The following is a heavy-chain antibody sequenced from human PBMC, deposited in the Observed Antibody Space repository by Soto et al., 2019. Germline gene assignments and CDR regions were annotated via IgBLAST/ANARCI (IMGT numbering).Heavy chain of an antibody. CDR2: MNPNSGNT. Sequence: QVQLVQSGAEVKKPGASVKVSCKASGYTFTSYDINWVRQATGQGLEWMGWMNPNSGNTGYAQKFRGRVTMTRNTSISTAYMELSSLRSEDTAVYYCARGQLTFWSGYSPPGYWGQGTLVTVSS. V-gene: IGHV1-8*01. CDR1: GYTFTSYD. J-gene: IGHJ4*02. D-gene: IGHD3-3*01. CDR3: ARGQLTFWSGYSPPGY.